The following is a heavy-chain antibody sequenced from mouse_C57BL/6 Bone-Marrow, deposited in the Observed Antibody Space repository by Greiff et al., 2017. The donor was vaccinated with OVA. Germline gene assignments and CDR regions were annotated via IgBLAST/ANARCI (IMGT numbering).Heavy chain of an antibody. J-gene: IGHJ2*01. D-gene: IGHD1-1*01. Sequence: EVKLVESGGGLVKPGGSLKLSCAASGFTFSDYGMHWVRQAPEKGLEWVAYISSGSSTIYYADTVKGRFTISRDNAKNTLFLQMTSLRSEDTAMYYCARDYGSTLYYFDYWGQGTTLTVSS. CDR2: ISSGSSTI. V-gene: IGHV5-17*01. CDR3: ARDYGSTLYYFDY. CDR1: GFTFSDYG.